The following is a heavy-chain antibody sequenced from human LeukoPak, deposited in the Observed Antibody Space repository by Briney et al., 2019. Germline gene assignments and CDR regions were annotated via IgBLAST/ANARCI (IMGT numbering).Heavy chain of an antibody. D-gene: IGHD4-11*01. CDR2: ISYDGSNK. CDR1: GFTFSSYA. CDR3: ARSPLTTHTEMDV. J-gene: IGHJ6*04. Sequence: GRSLRLSCAASGFTFSSYAMHWVRQAPGKGLEWVAVISYDGSNKYYADSVKGRFTISRDNSKNTLYLQMNSLRAEDTAVYYCARSPLTTHTEMDVWGKGTTVTVFS. V-gene: IGHV3-30*01.